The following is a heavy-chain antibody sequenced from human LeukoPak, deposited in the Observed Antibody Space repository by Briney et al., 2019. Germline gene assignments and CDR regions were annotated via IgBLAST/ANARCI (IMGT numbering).Heavy chain of an antibody. CDR3: ARVRRSGELLDAGRYNWLDP. J-gene: IGHJ5*02. CDR1: GYTFISYY. CDR2: INPSGGSS. Sequence: GASVKVSCKASGYTFISYYIRWVRQAPGQGLQWVGSINPSGGSSTYAQKLRGRVTLTRDTSTSTVYMELSSLRSEDTAVYYCARVRRSGELLDAGRYNWLDPWGQGTLVTVSS. V-gene: IGHV1-46*01. D-gene: IGHD1-26*01.